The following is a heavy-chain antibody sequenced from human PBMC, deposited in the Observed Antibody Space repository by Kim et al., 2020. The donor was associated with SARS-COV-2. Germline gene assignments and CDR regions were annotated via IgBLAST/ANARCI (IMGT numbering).Heavy chain of an antibody. J-gene: IGHJ6*02. CDR3: ASLPTWIQLSYGMDV. Sequence: GGSLRLSCAASGFTVSSNYMSWVRQAPGKGLEWVSVIYSGGSTYYADSVKGRFTISRDNSKNTLYLQMNSLRAEDTAVYYCASLPTWIQLSYGMDVWGQGTTVTVSS. CDR1: GFTVSSNY. CDR2: IYSGGST. D-gene: IGHD5-18*01. V-gene: IGHV3-53*01.